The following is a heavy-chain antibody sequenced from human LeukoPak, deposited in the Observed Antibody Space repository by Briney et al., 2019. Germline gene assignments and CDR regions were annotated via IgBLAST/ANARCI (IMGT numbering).Heavy chain of an antibody. Sequence: PSETLSLTCTVSGGSISSGGYYWSWIRQHPGKGLEWIGYIYYSGSTYYNPSLKSRVTISVDTSKNQFSLKLSSVTAADTAVYYCAVSVRGVIKIDYWGQGTLVTVSS. CDR1: GGSISSGGYY. CDR3: AVSVRGVIKIDY. V-gene: IGHV4-31*03. J-gene: IGHJ4*02. CDR2: IYYSGST. D-gene: IGHD3-10*02.